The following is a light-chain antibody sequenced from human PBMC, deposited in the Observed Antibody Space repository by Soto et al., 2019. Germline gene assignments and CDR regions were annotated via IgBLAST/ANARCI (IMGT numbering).Light chain of an antibody. J-gene: IGKJ4*01. Sequence: EILMTQSPATLSLSPGEGVTLSCRAAQDVTNSVAWYQQKSGQAPRLLIYDASARASGVSARFSGSGSGTDFTLTISGLQAEDFAVYYCQQFSSYPLTFGGGTKVDIK. V-gene: IGKV3-15*01. CDR2: DAS. CDR3: QQFSSYPLT. CDR1: QDVTNS.